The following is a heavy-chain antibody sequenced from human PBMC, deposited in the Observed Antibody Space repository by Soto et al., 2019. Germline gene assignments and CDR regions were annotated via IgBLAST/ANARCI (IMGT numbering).Heavy chain of an antibody. CDR3: AKDGDTNIVGNYSDY. Sequence: EVQLLESGGGLVQPGGSLRLSCAASGFTFSNYAMNWVRQAPGKGLEWVSAISGSGGFTYYADSVKGRFTISRDNSKNTLFLQMNSLRAEDTAVFYCAKDGDTNIVGNYSDYWGQGTLVTVSS. CDR2: ISGSGGFT. V-gene: IGHV3-23*01. CDR1: GFTFSNYA. D-gene: IGHD5-12*01. J-gene: IGHJ4*02.